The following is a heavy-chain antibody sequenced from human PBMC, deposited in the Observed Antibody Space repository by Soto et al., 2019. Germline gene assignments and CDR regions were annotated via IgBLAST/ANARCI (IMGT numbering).Heavy chain of an antibody. V-gene: IGHV4-34*01. D-gene: IGHD4-17*01. J-gene: IGHJ5*02. CDR1: GGSFSGYY. CDR3: AKGKHGIDP. CDR2: INHSGST. Sequence: SETLSLSCAVYGGSFSGYYWSWIRQPPGKGLEWIGEINHSGSTNYNPSLKSRVTISVDTSKNQFSLKLSSVTAADTAVYYCAKGKHGIDPWGQGTLVTVSS.